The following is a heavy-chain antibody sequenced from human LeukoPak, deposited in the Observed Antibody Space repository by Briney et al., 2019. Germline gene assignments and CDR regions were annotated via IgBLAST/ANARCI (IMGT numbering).Heavy chain of an antibody. V-gene: IGHV4-4*07. CDR3: ARARRDSGFYKVDY. J-gene: IGHJ4*02. D-gene: IGHD3-3*01. CDR2: IYTSGST. CDR1: GGSISDYY. Sequence: SETLSLTCSVSGGSISDYYWSWIRQPAGKALEWIGRIYTSGSTNYNPSLMSRVTLSIDKSKNQFSLNLNSVTAADTAVYYCARARRDSGFYKVDYWGQGTLVTVSS.